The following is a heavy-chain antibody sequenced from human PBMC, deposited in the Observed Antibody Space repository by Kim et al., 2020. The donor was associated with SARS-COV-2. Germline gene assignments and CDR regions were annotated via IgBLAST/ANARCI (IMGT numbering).Heavy chain of an antibody. CDR1: GFTFSSYA. V-gene: IGHV3-30-3*01. CDR3: ASAPYSRALDY. CDR2: ISYDGSNK. J-gene: IGHJ4*02. Sequence: GGSLILSCAASGFTFSSYAMHWVRQAPGKGLEWVAVISYDGSNKYYADSVKGRFTISRDNSKNTLYLQMNSLRAEDTAVYYCASAPYSRALDYWGQGTLVTVSS. D-gene: IGHD6-13*01.